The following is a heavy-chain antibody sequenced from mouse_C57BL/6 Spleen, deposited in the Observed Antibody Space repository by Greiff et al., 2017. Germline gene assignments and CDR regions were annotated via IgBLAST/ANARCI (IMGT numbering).Heavy chain of an antibody. CDR3: AKGLDNYYAMEY. Sequence: EVKVVESGGGLVKPGGSLKLSCAASGFTFSDYGMHWVRQAPEKGLVWVAYISSGSSTIYYADTVKGRFTITRDNAKNTLFLQMTSLRSEDTAMYYCAKGLDNYYAMEYWGQGTSVTVSS. V-gene: IGHV5-17*01. CDR1: GFTFSDYG. CDR2: ISSGSSTI. J-gene: IGHJ4*01. D-gene: IGHD3-3*01.